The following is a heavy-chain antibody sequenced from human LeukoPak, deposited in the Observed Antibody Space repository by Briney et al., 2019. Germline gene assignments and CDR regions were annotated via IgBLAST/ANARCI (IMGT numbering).Heavy chain of an antibody. V-gene: IGHV1-2*02. CDR3: ARSATIFQPFDY. CDR2: INPNSGGT. Sequence: GASVKVSCKASGYTFTGYYMHWVRQTPGQGLEWMGWINPNSGGTNYAQKFQGRVTMTRDTSISTAYMELSRLRSDDTAVYHCARSATIFQPFDYWGQGTLVTVSS. J-gene: IGHJ4*02. CDR1: GYTFTGYY. D-gene: IGHD3-3*01.